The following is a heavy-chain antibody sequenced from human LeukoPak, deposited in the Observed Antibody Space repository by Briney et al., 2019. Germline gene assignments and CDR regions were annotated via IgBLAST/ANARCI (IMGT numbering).Heavy chain of an antibody. V-gene: IGHV3-74*01. CDR2: IDEHGTTI. CDR3: ARDVGGAESH. D-gene: IGHD3-16*01. Sequence: GESLRLSCAASGFTFSRYWMHWVRQAPGEGLVWVSRIDEHGTTIDYADSVRDRFTISRDNAKNTLYLHMNSLRAEDTAMYYCARDVGGAESHWDQGSLVTVSS. CDR1: GFTFSRYW. J-gene: IGHJ4*02.